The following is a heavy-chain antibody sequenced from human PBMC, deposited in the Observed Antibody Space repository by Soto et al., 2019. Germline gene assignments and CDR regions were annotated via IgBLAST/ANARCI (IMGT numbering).Heavy chain of an antibody. CDR3: AKRGIMVATIGGFDY. CDR1: GFTFSSYG. J-gene: IGHJ4*02. CDR2: ISYDGSNK. V-gene: IGHV3-30*18. D-gene: IGHD5-12*01. Sequence: ESGGGVVQPGRSLRLSCAASGFTFSSYGMHWVRQAPGKGLEWVAVISYDGSNKYYADSVKGRFTISRDNSKNTLYLQMNSLRAEETAVYYCAKRGIMVATIGGFDYWGQGTLVTVSS.